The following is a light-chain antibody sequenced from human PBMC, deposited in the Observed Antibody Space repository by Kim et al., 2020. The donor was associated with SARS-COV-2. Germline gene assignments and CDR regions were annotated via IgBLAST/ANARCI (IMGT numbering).Light chain of an antibody. CDR2: QDH. J-gene: IGLJ7*01. V-gene: IGLV3-1*01. CDR3: QTWDINSAV. CDR1: NLGNRY. Sequence: SYELTQAPSLSVSPGQTASITCSGENLGNRYISWYQQRAGQSPVLVISQDHKRPSGIPGRFSGANSGNTATLTISGIQAVDEADYYCQTWDINSAVFGGGTQLTVL.